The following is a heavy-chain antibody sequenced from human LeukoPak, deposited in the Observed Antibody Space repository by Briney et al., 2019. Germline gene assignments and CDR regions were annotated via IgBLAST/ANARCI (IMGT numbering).Heavy chain of an antibody. Sequence: PGGSLRLSFAASGFTFSTHSMNWVRQTPGMGLEWVSFIGRDGRVTSYADSVKGRFTISRDNSRDSVYLQEDSLRPEETACYHCVKERDGHKDGLDSGGQGTLVTVPS. CDR1: GFTFSTHS. CDR3: VKERDGHKDGLDS. J-gene: IGHJ4*02. D-gene: IGHD5-24*01. CDR2: IGRDGRVT. V-gene: IGHV3-43*01.